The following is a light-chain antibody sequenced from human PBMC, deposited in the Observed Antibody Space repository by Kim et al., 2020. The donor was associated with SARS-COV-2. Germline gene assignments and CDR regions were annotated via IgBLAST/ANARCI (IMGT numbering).Light chain of an antibody. CDR2: EDN. J-gene: IGLJ2*01. CDR3: QSYDSSNPHVV. V-gene: IGLV6-57*01. CDR1: SGSIASND. Sequence: GTISGTRSSGSIASNDVKWYQKRPGSSPTTVIYEDNQRPSGVPDRFSGSIDSSANSASLTISGLKTEDEADYYCQSYDSSNPHVVFGGGTQLTVL.